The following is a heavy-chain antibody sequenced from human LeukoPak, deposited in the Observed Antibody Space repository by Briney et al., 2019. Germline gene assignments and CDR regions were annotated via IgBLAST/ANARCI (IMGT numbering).Heavy chain of an antibody. CDR1: GFTFSSYA. Sequence: GGSLRLSCAASGFTFSSYAMSWVRQAPGKGLEWVSAISGSGGSTYYADSVKGRFTISRDNSKNTLYLQMTSLRAEDTAVYYCAKAYYYDSSGYYYPTLFDYWGQGTLVTVSS. D-gene: IGHD3-22*01. V-gene: IGHV3-23*01. J-gene: IGHJ4*02. CDR3: AKAYYYDSSGYYYPTLFDY. CDR2: ISGSGGST.